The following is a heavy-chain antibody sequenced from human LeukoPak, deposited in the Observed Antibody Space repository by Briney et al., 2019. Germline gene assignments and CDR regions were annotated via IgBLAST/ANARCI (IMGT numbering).Heavy chain of an antibody. J-gene: IGHJ4*02. Sequence: SETLSLTCTVPGGSISSSSYYWSWIRQHPGKGLEWIGYIYYSGSTNYNPSLKSRVTISVDTSKNQFSLKLSSVTAADTAVYYCARELGQLDDYWGQGTLVTVSS. CDR3: ARELGQLDDY. D-gene: IGHD6-13*01. CDR2: IYYSGST. CDR1: GGSISSSSYY. V-gene: IGHV4-61*01.